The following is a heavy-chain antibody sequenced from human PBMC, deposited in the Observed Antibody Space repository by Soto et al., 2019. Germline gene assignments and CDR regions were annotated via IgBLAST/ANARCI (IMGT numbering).Heavy chain of an antibody. Sequence: SETLSLTCTVSGGSISSSSYYWGWIRQPPGKGLEWIGYIYYSGSTNYNPSLKSRVTISVDTSKNQFSLKLSSVTAADSAVYYCARGNYGSVYYYYGMDVWGQGTTVTVSS. CDR2: IYYSGST. CDR1: GGSISSSSYY. CDR3: ARGNYGSVYYYYGMDV. J-gene: IGHJ6*02. V-gene: IGHV4-61*05. D-gene: IGHD3-10*01.